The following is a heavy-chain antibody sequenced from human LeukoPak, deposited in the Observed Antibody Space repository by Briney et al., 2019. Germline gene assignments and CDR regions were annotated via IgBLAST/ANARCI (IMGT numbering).Heavy chain of an antibody. CDR2: ISSNGGST. V-gene: IGHV3-64*01. CDR3: ARSPTFSGWFDY. J-gene: IGHJ4*02. D-gene: IGHD6-19*01. Sequence: GGSLRLSCAASGFTFSNYAMHWVRQAPGQGLEYVSAISSNGGSTYYANSVKGRFTISRDNSKNTLYLQMGSLRAEDMAVYYCARSPTFSGWFDYWGQGTLVTVSS. CDR1: GFTFSNYA.